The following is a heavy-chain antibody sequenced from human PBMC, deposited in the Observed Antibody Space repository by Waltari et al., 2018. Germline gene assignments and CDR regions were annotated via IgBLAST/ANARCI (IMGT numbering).Heavy chain of an antibody. CDR1: GFSITSGYY. J-gene: IGHJ4*02. CDR3: ATATTAHFDF. D-gene: IGHD4-17*01. Sequence: QVQLQESGPGLVKPSETLSLTCAVSGFSITSGYYWHWIRQPPGKGLEWVGTLYYSGTSYYTPSLQSRVSIPVDTSKNEFSLTLTSVTAADTAVYYCATATTAHFDFWGQGSLVTVSP. CDR2: LYYSGTS. V-gene: IGHV4-38-2*01.